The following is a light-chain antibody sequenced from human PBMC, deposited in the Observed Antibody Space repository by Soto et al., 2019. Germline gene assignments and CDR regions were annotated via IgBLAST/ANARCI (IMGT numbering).Light chain of an antibody. CDR1: SSDVGSYDY. CDR2: NVN. V-gene: IGLV2-18*02. Sequence: ALIQPPSVSGSPGQSVTISCTGTSSDVGSYDYVSWFQQHPGTVPKSMIYNVNTQPSGVPDRFSGSKSGNSASMTISGLQAEDEADYYCSSYTSSSNLFGTGTKVNVL. CDR3: SSYTSSSNL. J-gene: IGLJ1*01.